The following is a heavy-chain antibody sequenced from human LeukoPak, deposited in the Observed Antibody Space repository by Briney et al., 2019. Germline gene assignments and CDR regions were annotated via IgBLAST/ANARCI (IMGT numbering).Heavy chain of an antibody. CDR1: GFTFSSYS. CDR2: ISSSSSYI. CDR3: ARIDIAAFDI. J-gene: IGHJ3*02. D-gene: IGHD2-21*01. Sequence: GGSLRLSCAASGFTFSSYSMSWVRQAPGKGLEWVSSISSSSSYIYYADSVKGRFTISRDNAKNSLYLQMNSLRAEDTAVYYCARIDIAAFDIWGQGTMVTVSS. V-gene: IGHV3-21*01.